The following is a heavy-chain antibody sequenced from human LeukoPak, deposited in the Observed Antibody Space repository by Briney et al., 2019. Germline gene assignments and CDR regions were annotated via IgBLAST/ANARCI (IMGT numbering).Heavy chain of an antibody. D-gene: IGHD5-12*01. Sequence: SETLSLTCVVSGDSISSSNWWSWVRQPPGKGLEWVGQIYHSGSTHYNPSLKSRVTISLDKSKNQFSLELTSVTAADTAVYYCARSFRYSGYDYYFDPWGQGTLVTVSS. CDR2: IYHSGST. CDR3: ARSFRYSGYDYYFDP. J-gene: IGHJ5*02. V-gene: IGHV4-4*02. CDR1: GDSISSSNW.